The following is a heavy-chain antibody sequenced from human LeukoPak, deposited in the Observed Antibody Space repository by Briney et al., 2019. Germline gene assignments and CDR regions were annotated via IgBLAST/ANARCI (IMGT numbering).Heavy chain of an antibody. Sequence: GGSLRLSCAASGFTFSSYAMSWVRQAPGKGLEWVSAISGSGTTIYYADSVKGRFTISRDNAKNSLYLQMNSLRAEDTAVYYCARVPRGYGDCAYYYYYMDVWGKGTTVTISS. J-gene: IGHJ6*03. V-gene: IGHV3-23*01. D-gene: IGHD4-17*01. CDR3: ARVPRGYGDCAYYYYYMDV. CDR2: ISGSGTTI. CDR1: GFTFSSYA.